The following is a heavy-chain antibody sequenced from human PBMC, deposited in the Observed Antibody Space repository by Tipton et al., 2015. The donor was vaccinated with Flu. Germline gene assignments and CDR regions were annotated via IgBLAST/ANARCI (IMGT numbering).Heavy chain of an antibody. CDR2: IYTSGST. CDR1: GGSISSYY. D-gene: IGHD1-26*01. CDR3: ASSAVGATFFDY. Sequence: LSLSCTVSGGSISSYYWSWIRQPAGKGLEWIGRIYTSGSTNYNPSLKSRVTMSVDTSNNQFSLKLSSVTAADTAVYYCASSAVGATFFDYWGQGTLVTVSS. J-gene: IGHJ4*02. V-gene: IGHV4-4*07.